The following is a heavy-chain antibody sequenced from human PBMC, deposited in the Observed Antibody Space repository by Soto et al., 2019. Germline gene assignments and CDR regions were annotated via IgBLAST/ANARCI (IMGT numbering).Heavy chain of an antibody. J-gene: IGHJ4*02. CDR3: GTDGDVLRWFGY. CDR2: FDPEDGET. CDR1: GYTLTELS. Sequence: QVQLVQSGAEVKKPGASVKVSCKVSGYTLTELSMHWVRQAPGKGLEWMGGFDPEDGETIYAQKFQGRVTMTEDTATDTAYMELSSRKSEDTAVYYCGTDGDVLRWFGYWGQGTLDTDSS. D-gene: IGHD3-10*01. V-gene: IGHV1-24*01.